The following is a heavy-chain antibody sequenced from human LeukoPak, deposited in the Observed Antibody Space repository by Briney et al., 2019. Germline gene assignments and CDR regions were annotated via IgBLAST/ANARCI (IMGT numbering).Heavy chain of an antibody. CDR3: AKDRFGGWYSFLPAGGYFDY. CDR2: ISGSGDST. D-gene: IGHD6-19*01. J-gene: IGHJ4*02. Sequence: PGGSLRLSCAASGFTFSSFAMSWVRQAPGKGLEWVSSISGSGDSTHYADSVKGRFTISRDKSKNTLILQMCSLRDEETAIYYCAKDRFGGWYSFLPAGGYFDYWGQGTLVTVSS. CDR1: GFTFSSFA. V-gene: IGHV3-23*01.